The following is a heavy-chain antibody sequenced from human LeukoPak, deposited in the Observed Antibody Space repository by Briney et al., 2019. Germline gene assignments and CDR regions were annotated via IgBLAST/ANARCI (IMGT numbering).Heavy chain of an antibody. V-gene: IGHV3-43*02. J-gene: IGHJ4*02. D-gene: IGHD5-12*01. CDR2: ISGDGAWT. CDR1: GFTFVNYA. Sequence: GGSLRLSCAASGFTFVNYAMHWARQAPGKGLEWVSLISGDGAWTYYADSLKGRFTISRDNIKNSLSLQMNSLRTEDTAIYYCVKDVSGSGYVAGFDYWGQGTLVTVSS. CDR3: VKDVSGSGYVAGFDY.